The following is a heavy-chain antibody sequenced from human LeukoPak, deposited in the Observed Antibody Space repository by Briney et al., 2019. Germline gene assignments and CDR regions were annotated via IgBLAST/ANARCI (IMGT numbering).Heavy chain of an antibody. CDR3: GRFVTPGVTRWIDP. CDR2: IYPGDSDA. J-gene: IGHJ5*02. Sequence: GESLKISCKTSGYKFIGHWIAWLRQMPGKGLEWMAIIYPGDSDARYSPSFQGQVTISADKSISTAYLQWSSLKASDTATYYCGRFVTPGVTRWIDPWGQGTLVTVSS. D-gene: IGHD3-3*01. CDR1: GYKFIGHW. V-gene: IGHV5-51*01.